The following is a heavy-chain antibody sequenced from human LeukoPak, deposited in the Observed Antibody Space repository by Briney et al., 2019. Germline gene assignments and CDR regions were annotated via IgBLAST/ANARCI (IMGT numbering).Heavy chain of an antibody. V-gene: IGHV4-31*03. J-gene: IGHJ4*02. CDR1: GGFIRRGGDY. D-gene: IGHD3-22*01. CDR3: ARGHEDYDSSGYYRFDY. CDR2: FHYSEST. Sequence: SETLSLTCTVSGGFIRRGGDYWTWIRKHPGEGLDWFGDFHYSESTYYNPSLRSRVTISVDTSKNQFSLKLNSVTAADTAVYFCARGHEDYDSSGYYRFDYWGQGTLVTVSS.